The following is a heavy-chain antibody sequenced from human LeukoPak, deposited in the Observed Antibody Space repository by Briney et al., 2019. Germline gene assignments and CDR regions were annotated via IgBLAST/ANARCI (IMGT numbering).Heavy chain of an antibody. CDR3: AKDLDPLLLSASAI. V-gene: IGHV3-23*01. CDR2: ISGSGVST. J-gene: IGHJ3*02. CDR1: GYTFSRYP. D-gene: IGHD2-15*01. Sequence: GGSLRLSCGASGYTFSRYPMSWVRQSTEEGLVWVSAISGSGVSTYYADSVKGRFTISRDNSNNTMYLQMNSLRAEDTAVYYCAKDLDPLLLSASAIWGQGTMVTVSS.